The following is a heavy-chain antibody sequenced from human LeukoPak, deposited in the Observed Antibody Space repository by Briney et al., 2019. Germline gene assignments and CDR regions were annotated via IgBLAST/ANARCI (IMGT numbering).Heavy chain of an antibody. D-gene: IGHD1-26*01. CDR3: ARGWAWELPIHYFDY. CDR2: IKQDGSEK. V-gene: IGHV3-7*01. J-gene: IGHJ4*02. CDR1: GFTFSSYW. Sequence: GGSLRLSCAASGFTFSSYWMSWVRQAPGKGLEWVANIKQDGSEKYYVDSVKGRFTISRDNAKNSLYLQMNSLRAEDTAVYYCARGWAWELPIHYFDYWGQGTLVPVSS.